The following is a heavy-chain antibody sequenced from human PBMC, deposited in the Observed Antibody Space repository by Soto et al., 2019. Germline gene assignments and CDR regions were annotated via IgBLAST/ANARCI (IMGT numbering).Heavy chain of an antibody. D-gene: IGHD3-16*02. CDR2: IWYDGSNK. CDR1: GFTFSSYG. CDR3: TRDDYDYVWGSYRPNRKFDY. V-gene: IGHV3-33*01. Sequence: QVQLVESGGGVVQPGRSLRLSCAASGFTFSSYGMHWVRQAPGKGLEWVAVIWYDGSNKYYADSVKGRFTISRDNSKNTLHLQMNSLRAEVTAVYYCTRDDYDYVWGSYRPNRKFDYWGQGTLVTVS. J-gene: IGHJ4*02.